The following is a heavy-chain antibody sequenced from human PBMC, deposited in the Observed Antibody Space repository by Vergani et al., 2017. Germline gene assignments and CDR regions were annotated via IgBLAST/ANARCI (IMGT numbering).Heavy chain of an antibody. CDR2: IYPDDSDT. CDR3: ARLQYTSAWYYVDY. CDR1: GYSFTSYW. Sequence: EVQLVQSGAEVKKPGESLKISCKGSGYSFTSYWIGWVRQRPGKGLEWMGIIYPDDSDTRYSPSFQGQVTISADKSISTAFLQWSSLKASDTATYYCARLQYTSAWYYVDYWGQGTLVTVSS. V-gene: IGHV5-51*01. D-gene: IGHD6-13*01. J-gene: IGHJ4*02.